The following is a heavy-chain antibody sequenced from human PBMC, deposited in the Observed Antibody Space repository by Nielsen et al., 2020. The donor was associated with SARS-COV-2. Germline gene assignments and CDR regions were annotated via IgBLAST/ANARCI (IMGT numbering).Heavy chain of an antibody. CDR3: ATLPGYSSSWGSYYYYGMDV. J-gene: IGHJ6*02. CDR2: INWNGGST. Sequence: VRQAPGKGLEWVSGINWNGGSTGYADSVKGRFTISRDNAKNSLYLQMNSLRAEDTALYYCATLPGYSSSWGSYYYYGMDVWGQGTTVTVSS. D-gene: IGHD6-13*01. V-gene: IGHV3-20*03.